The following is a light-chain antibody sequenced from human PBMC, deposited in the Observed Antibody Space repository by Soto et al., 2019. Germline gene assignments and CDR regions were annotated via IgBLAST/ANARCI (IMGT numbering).Light chain of an antibody. CDR1: QSFSNF. J-gene: IGKJ2*01. V-gene: IGKV1-5*03. Sequence: DIQMTQSPSTLSASVGDSVTITCRASQSFSNFLAWFQQKPGKAPKLLIFKTYSLQSGVPSRFSGSGSGTEFTLTISSLQPGDFATYYCHQYYSYPFTFGQGTKLEI. CDR3: HQYYSYPFT. CDR2: KTY.